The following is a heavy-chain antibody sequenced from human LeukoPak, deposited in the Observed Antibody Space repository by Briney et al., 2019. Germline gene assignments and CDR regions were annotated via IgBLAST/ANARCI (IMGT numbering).Heavy chain of an antibody. J-gene: IGHJ4*02. CDR3: ARDEYYDFWSGYYNGLYYFDY. CDR2: ISAYNGNT. Sequence: ASVKVSCKASGYTFTSYGISWLRQAPGQGLEWMGWISAYNGNTNYAQKLQGRVTMTTDTSTSTAYMELRSLRSDDTAVYYCARDEYYDFWSGYYNGLYYFDYWGQGTLVTVSS. CDR1: GYTFTSYG. V-gene: IGHV1-18*01. D-gene: IGHD3-3*01.